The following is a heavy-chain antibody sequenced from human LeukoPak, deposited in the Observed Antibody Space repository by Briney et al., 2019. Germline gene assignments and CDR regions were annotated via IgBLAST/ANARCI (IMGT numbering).Heavy chain of an antibody. J-gene: IGHJ4*02. CDR3: ARDRGSDDPIDY. Sequence: GGSLRLSCAASGFTLRIYGMHWVRQAPGKGLEGVAVIWHDGKNKYYADSVKGRFTVSRENSKHTLYLQMNSLRVEDTAVYYCARDRGSDDPIDYWGQGTLVTVSS. V-gene: IGHV3-33*01. CDR2: IWHDGKNK. D-gene: IGHD2-15*01. CDR1: GFTLRIYG.